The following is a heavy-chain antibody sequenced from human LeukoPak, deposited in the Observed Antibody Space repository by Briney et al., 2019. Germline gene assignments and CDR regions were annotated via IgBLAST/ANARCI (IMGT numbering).Heavy chain of an antibody. CDR2: IIPIFGTA. Sequence: ASVKVSCKASGGTFSSYAISWVRQAPGQGLEWMGGIIPIFGTANYAQKFQGRVTITADESTSTAYMELSSLRSEDTAVYYCARGVDNWGSRYFDYWGQGTLVTVSS. CDR1: GGTFSSYA. J-gene: IGHJ4*02. D-gene: IGHD7-27*01. CDR3: ARGVDNWGSRYFDY. V-gene: IGHV1-69*13.